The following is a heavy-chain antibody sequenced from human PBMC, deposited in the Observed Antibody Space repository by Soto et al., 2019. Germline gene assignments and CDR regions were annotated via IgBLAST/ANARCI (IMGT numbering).Heavy chain of an antibody. D-gene: IGHD3-16*01. CDR2: ISYDGSNK. Sequence: HPGGSLRLSCAASGFTFSSYGMHWVRQAPGKGLEWVAVISYDGSNKYYADSVKGRFTISRDNSKNTLYLQMNSLRAEDTAVYYCAKRGTISHSFYGMDVWGQGTTVTVSS. J-gene: IGHJ6*02. CDR3: AKRGTISHSFYGMDV. CDR1: GFTFSSYG. V-gene: IGHV3-30*18.